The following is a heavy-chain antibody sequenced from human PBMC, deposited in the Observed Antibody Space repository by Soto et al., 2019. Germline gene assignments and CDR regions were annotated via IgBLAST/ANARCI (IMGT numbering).Heavy chain of an antibody. CDR2: IIPIFGTA. CDR3: ATNSGYDYQKSGIFDY. Sequence: SVKVSCKASGGTFSSYAISWVRQAPGQGLEWMGGIIPIFGTANYAQKFQGRVTITADESTSTAYMELSSLRSEDTAVYYCATNSGYDYQKSGIFDYWGQGTLVTVSS. V-gene: IGHV1-69*13. D-gene: IGHD5-12*01. CDR1: GGTFSSYA. J-gene: IGHJ4*02.